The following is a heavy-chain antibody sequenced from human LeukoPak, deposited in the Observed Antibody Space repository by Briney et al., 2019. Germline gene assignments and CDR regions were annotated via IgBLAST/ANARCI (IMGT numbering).Heavy chain of an antibody. CDR3: ARWGYSGYYFDY. D-gene: IGHD5-12*01. CDR2: IGSSGSTI. CDR1: GFTFSDYY. Sequence: PGGSLGLSCAASGFTFSDYYMSWIRQAPGKGLEWVSYIGSSGSTIYYADSVKGRFTISRDNAKNSLYLQMNSLRAEDTAVYYCARWGYSGYYFDYWGQGTLVTVSS. V-gene: IGHV3-11*01. J-gene: IGHJ4*02.